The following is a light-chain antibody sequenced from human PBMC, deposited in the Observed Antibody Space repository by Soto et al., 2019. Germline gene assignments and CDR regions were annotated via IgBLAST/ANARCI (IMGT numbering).Light chain of an antibody. CDR1: QSVSSSY. CDR3: QHCDYLPI. V-gene: IGKV3D-7*01. J-gene: IGKJ3*01. CDR2: GAS. Sequence: PGERVTLSCRASQSVSSSYLTWYQQKPGQAPRLLIYGASTRATSIPARFSGSGSGTDFTLTISSLQPEDVATYYCQHCDYLPIFGPETTVDFK.